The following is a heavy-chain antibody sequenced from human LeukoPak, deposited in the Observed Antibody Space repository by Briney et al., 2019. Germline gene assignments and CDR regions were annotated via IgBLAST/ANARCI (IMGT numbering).Heavy chain of an antibody. Sequence: PGGSLRLSCAASGFTFSSYAMSWVRQAPGKGLQWVSTISGAGGTTYYADSVKGRLTISRDNSKNTLYLQMNNLTAEDTALYYCAKDRSFGGNSDYFDYWGQGTPVTVSS. V-gene: IGHV3-23*01. CDR2: ISGAGGTT. CDR3: AKDRSFGGNSDYFDY. CDR1: GFTFSSYA. D-gene: IGHD4-23*01. J-gene: IGHJ4*02.